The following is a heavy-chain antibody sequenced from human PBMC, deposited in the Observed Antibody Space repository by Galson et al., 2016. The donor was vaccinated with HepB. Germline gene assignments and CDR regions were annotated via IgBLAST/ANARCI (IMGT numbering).Heavy chain of an antibody. CDR1: GGSFSIYG. Sequence: SVKVSCKASGGSFSIYGISWVRQAPGQGLEWMGGIFPIFGTTRYAQKFQGRVTITADKLTSAANMELSSLRSEDTAVYYCAREGLHGLDVWGQGTTVTVSS. CDR2: IFPIFGTT. J-gene: IGHJ6*02. CDR3: AREGLHGLDV. V-gene: IGHV1-69*06.